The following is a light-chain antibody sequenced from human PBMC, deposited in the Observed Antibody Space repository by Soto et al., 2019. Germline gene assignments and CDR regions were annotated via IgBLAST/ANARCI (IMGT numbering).Light chain of an antibody. Sequence: DTVLTRSPDSLAGSLAAAASINCKSSQSVLYSSNNKNCLAWFQKKPGKPPKLLIFWASTREFGVPERFSGSGSGTDFTLTISSLQPEDVAVYYCQQYTSIPITFGQGTRLEIK. CDR2: WAS. CDR3: QQYTSIPIT. V-gene: IGKV4-1*01. CDR1: QSVLYSSNNKNC. J-gene: IGKJ5*01.